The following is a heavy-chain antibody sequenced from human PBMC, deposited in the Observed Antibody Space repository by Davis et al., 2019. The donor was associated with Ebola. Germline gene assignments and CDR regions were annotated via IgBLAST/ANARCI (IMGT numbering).Heavy chain of an antibody. Sequence: GGSLRLSCAASGFTFSSYSMNWVRQAPGKGLEWVSYISSSSSTIYYADSVKGRFTISRDNAKNSLYLQMNSLKTEDTAVYYCAGSLAGSDYYGMDVWGKGTTVTVSS. CDR1: GFTFSSYS. V-gene: IGHV3-48*01. J-gene: IGHJ6*04. D-gene: IGHD3-10*01. CDR2: ISSSSSTI. CDR3: AGSLAGSDYYGMDV.